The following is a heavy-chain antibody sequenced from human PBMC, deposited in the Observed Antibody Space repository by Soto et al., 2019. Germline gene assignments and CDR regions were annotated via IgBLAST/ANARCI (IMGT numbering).Heavy chain of an antibody. CDR2: ISYGGSNK. D-gene: IGHD5-18*01. J-gene: IGHJ4*02. CDR1: GFTFSTYG. V-gene: IGHV3-30*18. CDR3: AKDLSGYNYGYYCRFDF. Sequence: QVQLVESGGGVVQPGRSLRLCCAASGFTFSTYGMHWVRQAPGKGLEWVAVISYGGSNKYYADSVKGRFTISRDNSKNTLYLQMNSLRSEDTAVYYCAKDLSGYNYGYYCRFDFWGQGTLVTVSS.